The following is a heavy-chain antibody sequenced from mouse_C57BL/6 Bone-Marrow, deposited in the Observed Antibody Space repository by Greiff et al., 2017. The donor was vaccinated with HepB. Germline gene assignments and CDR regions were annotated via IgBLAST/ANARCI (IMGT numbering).Heavy chain of an antibody. CDR1: GYTFTDYE. CDR2: IDPETGGT. J-gene: IGHJ2*01. D-gene: IGHD1-1*01. Sequence: QVQLQQSGAELVRPGASVTLSCKASGYTFTDYEMHWVKQTPVHGLEWIGAIDPETGGTAYNQKFKGKAILTADKSSSTAYMELRSLTSEDSAVYYCTTHYYGSSNFDYWGQGTTLTVSS. V-gene: IGHV1-15*01. CDR3: TTHYYGSSNFDY.